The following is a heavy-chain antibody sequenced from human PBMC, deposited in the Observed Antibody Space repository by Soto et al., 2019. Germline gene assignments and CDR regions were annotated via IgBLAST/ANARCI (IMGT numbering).Heavy chain of an antibody. CDR3: ARAPRGGVIIVITWAQIDY. J-gene: IGHJ4*02. CDR2: ISPDGGST. D-gene: IGHD3-3*01. Sequence: ASVKVSCKASGYAFTDHYIHWVRQAPGQGLEWMGIISPDGGSTRYSQKFQARITMTRDTSTGTVYMELNSLRSEDAAVYYCARAPRGGVIIVITWAQIDYWGQGTLVTVSS. CDR1: GYAFTDHY. V-gene: IGHV1-46*01.